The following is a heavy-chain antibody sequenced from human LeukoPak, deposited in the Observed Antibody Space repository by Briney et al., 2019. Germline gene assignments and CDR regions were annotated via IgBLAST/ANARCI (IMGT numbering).Heavy chain of an antibody. V-gene: IGHV3-53*01. Sequence: GGSLRLSCAASGFTVSSNYMSWVRQAPGKGLEWVSVIYSGGSTYYADSVKGRFTISRDNSKNTLYLQMNSLRAEDTAVYYCASNSRQQLVPQDYWGHRTLVTVSS. CDR3: ASNSRQQLVPQDY. J-gene: IGHJ4*01. D-gene: IGHD6-13*01. CDR1: GFTVSSNY. CDR2: IYSGGST.